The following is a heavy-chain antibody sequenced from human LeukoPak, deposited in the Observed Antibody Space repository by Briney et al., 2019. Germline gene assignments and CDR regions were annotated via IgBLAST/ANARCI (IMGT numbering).Heavy chain of an antibody. D-gene: IGHD3-10*01. J-gene: IGHJ5*02. CDR2: IRYERNDK. CDR1: GFTFSDYG. Sequence: PGGSLRLSCAASGFTFSDYGMHWVRQAPGKGLEWVAFIRYERNDKYYADSVKGRFTISRDNYKNTLYLQMNSLRIEDTAVYYCAKDLMRDRWFGESWGQGTQVIVS. CDR3: AKDLMRDRWFGES. V-gene: IGHV3-30*02.